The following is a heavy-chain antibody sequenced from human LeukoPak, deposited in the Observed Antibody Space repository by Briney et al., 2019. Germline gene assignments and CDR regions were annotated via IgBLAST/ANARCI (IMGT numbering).Heavy chain of an antibody. CDR3: ARAKPHYDILTGYLYYMDV. J-gene: IGHJ6*03. V-gene: IGHV1-2*06. Sequence: ASVKVSCKASGYTLTGYYMHWVRQAPGQGLEWIGRINPNSGGTNYAQKFQGRVTMTRDTSISTAYMELSRLRSDDTAVYYCARAKPHYDILTGYLYYMDVWGKGTTVTVSS. D-gene: IGHD3-9*01. CDR1: GYTLTGYY. CDR2: INPNSGGT.